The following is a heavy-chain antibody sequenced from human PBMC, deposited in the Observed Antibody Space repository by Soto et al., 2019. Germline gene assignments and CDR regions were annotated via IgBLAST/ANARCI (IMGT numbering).Heavy chain of an antibody. J-gene: IGHJ3*02. CDR2: ISYDGSNK. V-gene: IGHV3-30-3*01. Sequence: GGSLRLSCAASGFTFSSYAMHWVRQAPGKGLEWVAVISYDGSNKYYADSVKGRFTISRDNSKNTLYLQMNSLRAEDTAVYYCARSSVPDRVYCYAFEIWGHWTLATV. D-gene: IGHD2-15*01. CDR3: ARSSVPDRVYCYAFEI. CDR1: GFTFSSYA.